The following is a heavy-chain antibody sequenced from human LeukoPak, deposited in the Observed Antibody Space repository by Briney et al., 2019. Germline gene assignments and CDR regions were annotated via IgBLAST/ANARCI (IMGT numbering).Heavy chain of an antibody. J-gene: IGHJ4*02. Sequence: AGRSLRLSCAASGFTFSSYGMHWVRQAPGKGMEWVAVIWYDGSNKYYADSVKGRFTISRDNSKNTLYLQMNSLRAEDTAVYYCAKSMTTVSHSDYWGQGTLVTVSS. CDR2: IWYDGSNK. CDR1: GFTFSSYG. D-gene: IGHD4-4*01. V-gene: IGHV3-33*06. CDR3: AKSMTTVSHSDY.